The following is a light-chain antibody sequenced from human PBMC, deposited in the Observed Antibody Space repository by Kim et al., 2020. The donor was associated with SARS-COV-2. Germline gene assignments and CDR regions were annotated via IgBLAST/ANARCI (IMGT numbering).Light chain of an antibody. V-gene: IGKV3-20*01. CDR3: QQYGSSPLT. Sequence: EIVLTQSPGTLSLSPGERATLSCRASQSVSNSYLAWYQQKPGQAPRLLIYGASSRATGIPDRFSGSGSGTDFTLTISRLEPEDFAVYYCQQYGSSPLTFGGGTKLEI. J-gene: IGKJ4*01. CDR1: QSVSNSY. CDR2: GAS.